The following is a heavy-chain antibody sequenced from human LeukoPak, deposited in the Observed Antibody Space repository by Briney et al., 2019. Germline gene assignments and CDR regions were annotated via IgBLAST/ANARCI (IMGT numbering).Heavy chain of an antibody. J-gene: IGHJ4*02. D-gene: IGHD3-3*01. CDR3: ASGPPFLKYFEY. CDR1: GFTFSTYV. V-gene: IGHV3-23*01. Sequence: GGSLRLSCAASGFTFSTYVMNWFRQAPGRGLEWVSTISVGAEYIFYADSVKGRFTISRDDSNNALYLQMHSLRAEDTALYYCASGPPFLKYFEYWGQGTLVTVSS. CDR2: ISVGAEYI.